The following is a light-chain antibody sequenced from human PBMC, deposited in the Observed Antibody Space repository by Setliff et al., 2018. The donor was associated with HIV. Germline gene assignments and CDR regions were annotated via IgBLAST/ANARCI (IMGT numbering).Light chain of an antibody. V-gene: IGLV2-14*01. CDR2: EVR. CDR3: CSYAGSTTFYV. Sequence: QSALTQPASVSGSPGQSITISCTGTSSDVGGYSYVSWYQQHPGKAPKLIIYEVRNRPSGVSNRFSGSKSGNTASLTISGLQAEDEADYYCCSYAGSTTFYVFGTGTKGTVL. CDR1: SSDVGGYSY. J-gene: IGLJ1*01.